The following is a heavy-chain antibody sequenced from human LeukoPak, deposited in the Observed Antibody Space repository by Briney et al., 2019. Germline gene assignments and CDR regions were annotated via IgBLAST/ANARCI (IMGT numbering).Heavy chain of an antibody. CDR2: IYYSGST. CDR1: GGSISSSSYY. CDR3: ARHYRYYHATLFDY. V-gene: IGHV4-39*01. D-gene: IGHD3-10*01. J-gene: IGHJ4*02. Sequence: SETLSLTCTVSGGSISSSSYYWGWIRQPPGKGLEWIGSIYYSGSTYYNPSLKSRVTISVDTSKNQFSLKLSSVTAADTAVYYCARHYRYYHATLFDYWGQGTLVTVSS.